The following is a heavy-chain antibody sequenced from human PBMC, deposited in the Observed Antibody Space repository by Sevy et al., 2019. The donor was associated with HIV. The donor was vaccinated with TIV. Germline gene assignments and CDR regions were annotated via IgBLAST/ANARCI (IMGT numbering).Heavy chain of an antibody. J-gene: IGHJ3*02. D-gene: IGHD3-10*01. CDR2: IYYSGST. Sequence: SETLSLTCTVSGGSISSSSYYWGWIRQPPGKGLEWIGSIYYSGSTYYNPSLKSRVTISVDTSKNQFSLKLSSVTAADTAVYYCAGPYGSGSSVAFDIWDQGTMVTVSS. V-gene: IGHV4-39*01. CDR1: GGSISSSSYY. CDR3: AGPYGSGSSVAFDI.